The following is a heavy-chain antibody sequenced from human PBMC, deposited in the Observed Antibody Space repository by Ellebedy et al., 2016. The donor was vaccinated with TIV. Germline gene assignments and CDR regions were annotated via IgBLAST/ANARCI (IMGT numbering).Heavy chain of an antibody. J-gene: IGHJ4*02. Sequence: GGSLRLSCVASGFTVSSNYVSWVRQTPGKGLEWVSGITWESATLGYADSVKGRFTVSRDNSKNSLYLQMNSLRVEDTALYYCARDLSAGWLDSWGQGTLVTVSS. V-gene: IGHV3-9*01. CDR1: GFTVSSNY. D-gene: IGHD6-19*01. CDR3: ARDLSAGWLDS. CDR2: ITWESATL.